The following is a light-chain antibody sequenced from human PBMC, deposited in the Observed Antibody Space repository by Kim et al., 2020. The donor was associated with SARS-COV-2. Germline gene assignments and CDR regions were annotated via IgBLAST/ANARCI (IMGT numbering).Light chain of an antibody. V-gene: IGKV3-15*01. Sequence: SPGDRVTLSCRASQTINNKLVWYQQKPGQAPRLLIYDATTRATGVPARFIGSGSETDFTLTISSLQSEDFAVYYCQQSNDWPPLTFGQGTKVDIK. CDR1: QTINNK. CDR3: QQSNDWPPLT. J-gene: IGKJ1*01. CDR2: DAT.